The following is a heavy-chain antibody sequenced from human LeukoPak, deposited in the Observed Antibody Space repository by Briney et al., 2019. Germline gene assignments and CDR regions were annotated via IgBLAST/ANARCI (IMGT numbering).Heavy chain of an antibody. CDR2: IYYSGST. CDR3: ARVVVATSGDAFDI. Sequence: SETLSLTCTVSGGSISSYYWSWLRQPPGKGLEGIGYIYYSGSTNYNPSLKSRVTISVDTSKNQFSLKLSSVTAADTAVYYCARVVVATSGDAFDIWGQGTMVTVSS. V-gene: IGHV4-59*01. D-gene: IGHD2-21*02. CDR1: GGSISSYY. J-gene: IGHJ3*02.